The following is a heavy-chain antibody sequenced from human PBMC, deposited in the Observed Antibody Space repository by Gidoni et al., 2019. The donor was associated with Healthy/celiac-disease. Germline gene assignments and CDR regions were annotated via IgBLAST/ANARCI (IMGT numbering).Heavy chain of an antibody. Sequence: QVQLVESGGGVVQPGRSLSLSCPASGFTFSSYGMHWVRQAPGKGLEWVAVISYDGSNKYYADSVKGRFTISRDNSKNTLYLQMNSLRAEDTAVYYCAKDLYSGYDYLLDYWGQGTLVTVSS. CDR3: AKDLYSGYDYLLDY. D-gene: IGHD5-12*01. V-gene: IGHV3-30*18. CDR1: GFTFSSYG. J-gene: IGHJ4*02. CDR2: ISYDGSNK.